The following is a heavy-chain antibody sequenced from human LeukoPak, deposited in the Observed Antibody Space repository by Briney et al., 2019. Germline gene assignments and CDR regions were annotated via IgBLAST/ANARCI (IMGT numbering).Heavy chain of an antibody. CDR1: GYTFTGYY. CDR2: ISAYNGYT. D-gene: IGHD2-15*01. CDR3: ARDGVAQPSDY. V-gene: IGHV1-2*02. J-gene: IGHJ4*02. Sequence: GASVKVSCKASGYTFTGYYMHWVRQAPGQGLEWMGWISAYNGYTNYAQKLQGRVTMTRDTSISTAYMELSRLRSDDAAVYYCARDGVAQPSDYWGQGTLVTVSS.